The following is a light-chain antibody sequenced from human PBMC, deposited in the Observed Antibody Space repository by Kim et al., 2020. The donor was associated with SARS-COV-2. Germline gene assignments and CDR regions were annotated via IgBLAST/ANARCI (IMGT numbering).Light chain of an antibody. J-gene: IGLJ1*01. V-gene: IGLV1-44*01. CDR1: SSNIGSNT. CDR3: AAWDDSLNGYV. CDR2: SNS. Sequence: QSVLTQPPSASGTPGQRVTISCSGSSSNIGSNTVNWYQQLPGSAPKLLICSNSQRPSGVPDRFSGSKSGTSASLAISGLQSEDEADYYCAAWDDSLNGYVFGTGTKVTVL.